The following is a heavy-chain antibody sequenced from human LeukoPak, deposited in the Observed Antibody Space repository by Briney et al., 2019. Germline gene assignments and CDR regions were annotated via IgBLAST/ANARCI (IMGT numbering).Heavy chain of an antibody. V-gene: IGHV3-23*01. Sequence: GGSLRLSCAASGFTFSSYALSWVRQAPGKGLEWVSSISGTGERTSYADSVKGRFAISRDNSQNTLYLQMDSLRAEDTAVYYCAREPGTTLLTRLYLWGQGTLVTVSS. CDR3: AREPGTTLLTRLYL. CDR1: GFTFSSYA. D-gene: IGHD3-10*01. CDR2: ISGTGERT. J-gene: IGHJ4*02.